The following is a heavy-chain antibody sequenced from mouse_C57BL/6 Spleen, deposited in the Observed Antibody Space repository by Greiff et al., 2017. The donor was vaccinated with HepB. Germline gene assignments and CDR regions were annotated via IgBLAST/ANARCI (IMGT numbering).Heavy chain of an antibody. Sequence: EVQGVESGGGSVKPGGSLKLSCAASGFTFSSYAMSWVRQTPEKRLEWVATISDGGSYTYYPDNVKGRFTISRDNAKNNLYLQMSHLKSEDTAMYYCARDYYGSSYGYFDVWGTGTTVTVSS. V-gene: IGHV5-4*01. J-gene: IGHJ1*03. CDR3: ARDYYGSSYGYFDV. D-gene: IGHD1-1*01. CDR2: ISDGGSYT. CDR1: GFTFSSYA.